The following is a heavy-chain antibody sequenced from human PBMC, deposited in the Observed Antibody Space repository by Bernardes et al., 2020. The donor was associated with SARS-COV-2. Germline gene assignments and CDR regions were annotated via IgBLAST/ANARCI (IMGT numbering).Heavy chain of an antibody. CDR3: AKTQSSSGWDPFDY. CDR2: ISYDGSNK. V-gene: IGHV3-30*18. Sequence: GGSLRLSCAASGFTFSSCGMHWVRQTPGKGLEWVAVISYDGSNKYYADSVKGRFTISRDKSKNTLYLQMNSLRAEDTAVYYCAKTQSSSGWDPFDYWGQGTLVTVSS. D-gene: IGHD6-19*01. CDR1: GFTFSSCG. J-gene: IGHJ4*02.